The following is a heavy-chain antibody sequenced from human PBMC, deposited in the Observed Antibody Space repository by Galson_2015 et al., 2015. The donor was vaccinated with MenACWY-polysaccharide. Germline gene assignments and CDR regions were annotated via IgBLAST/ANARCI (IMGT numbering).Heavy chain of an antibody. CDR1: GFAVSTNY. CDR3: ARGYNNNWDYGGYFDY. D-gene: IGHD4-23*01. J-gene: IGHJ4*02. V-gene: IGHV3-53*01. Sequence: RLSCAASGFAVSTNYMAWVRQAPGKGLEWVSLIYSGATTYYPDSVTGRFTISRDNSKNTVYLQMNRLRAEDTAVYYCARGYNNNWDYGGYFDYWGQGTLVTVSS. CDR2: IYSGATT.